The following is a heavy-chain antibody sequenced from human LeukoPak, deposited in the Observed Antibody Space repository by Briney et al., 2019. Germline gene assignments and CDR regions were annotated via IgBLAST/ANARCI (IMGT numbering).Heavy chain of an antibody. D-gene: IGHD6-25*01. J-gene: IGHJ4*02. CDR3: ARSRNGSFDY. CDR2: INSDGSNT. V-gene: IGHV3-74*01. Sequence: GGSLRLSCAASGFTFSSYWMPWVRQAPGKGLVWVSRINSDGSNTSYADSVKGRFTISRDNAKNTLYLQMNSLRAEDTALYYCARSRNGSFDYWGQGTLVTVSS. CDR1: GFTFSSYW.